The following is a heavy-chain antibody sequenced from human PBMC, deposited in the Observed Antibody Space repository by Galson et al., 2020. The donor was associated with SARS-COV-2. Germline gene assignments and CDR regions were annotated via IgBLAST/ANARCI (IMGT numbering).Heavy chain of an antibody. V-gene: IGHV3-30-3*01. D-gene: IGHD3-9*01. J-gene: IGHJ6*02. CDR1: GFTFSTYA. CDR3: ARDEGSGELFFDWLSKGGMDV. CDR2: ISYDGSKT. Sequence: GESLKISCAASGFTFSTYAAHWVRQAPGKGLEWVAFISYDGSKTYYADSVKGRFTISRDNSKSTLFLQMSSLRAEDTALYYCARDEGSGELFFDWLSKGGMDVWGQGTTVTVSS.